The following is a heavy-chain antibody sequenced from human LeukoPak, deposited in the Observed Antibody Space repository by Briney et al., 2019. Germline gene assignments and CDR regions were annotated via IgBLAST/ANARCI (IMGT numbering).Heavy chain of an antibody. CDR3: ARDSSLDFDY. V-gene: IGHV3-21*01. CDR1: GFTFSSYS. CDR2: ISSSSSYI. D-gene: IGHD2-2*01. Sequence: GGSLRLSCAASGFTFSSYSMNWVRQAPGKGLEWVSSISSSSSYIYCADSVKGRFTISRDNAKNSLYLQMNSLRAEDTAVYYCARDSSLDFDYWGQGTLVTVSS. J-gene: IGHJ4*02.